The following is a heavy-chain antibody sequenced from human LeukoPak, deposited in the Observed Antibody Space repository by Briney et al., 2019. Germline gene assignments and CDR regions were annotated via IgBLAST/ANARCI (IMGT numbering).Heavy chain of an antibody. Sequence: PGGSLRLSCAASGFTFSSYWMHWVRQAPGKGLVWVSRINSDGSSTSYADSVKGRFTISRDNAKNTLYLQMNSLRAEDTAVYYCARGQLRVAGTNWFDPWGQGTLVTVSS. V-gene: IGHV3-74*01. J-gene: IGHJ5*02. D-gene: IGHD6-19*01. CDR2: INSDGSST. CDR1: GFTFSSYW. CDR3: ARGQLRVAGTNWFDP.